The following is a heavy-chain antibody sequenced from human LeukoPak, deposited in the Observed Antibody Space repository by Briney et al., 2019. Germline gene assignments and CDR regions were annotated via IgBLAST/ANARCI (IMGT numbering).Heavy chain of an antibody. Sequence: SETLSLTCTVSGGSISSYYWSWIRQPPGKGLEWIGYIYYSGSTNYNPSPKSRVTISVDTSKNQFSLKLSSVTAADTAVYYCAREGYGDYLGGYYYYMDVWGKGTTVTVSS. CDR1: GGSISSYY. D-gene: IGHD4-17*01. V-gene: IGHV4-59*01. CDR2: IYYSGST. J-gene: IGHJ6*03. CDR3: AREGYGDYLGGYYYYMDV.